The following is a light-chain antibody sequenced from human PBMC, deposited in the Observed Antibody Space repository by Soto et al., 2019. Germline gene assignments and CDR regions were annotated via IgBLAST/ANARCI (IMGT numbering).Light chain of an antibody. Sequence: QSVLTQPASVSGSPGQSITISRTGTSSDVGGYRYVSWYQQHPGKAPKLLIYEVSNRPSGVSNRFSGSKSGNTASLTISGLQAEDEADYYCSSYTRSSTLVFGGGTKLTVL. V-gene: IGLV2-14*01. CDR1: SSDVGGYRY. CDR3: SSYTRSSTLV. J-gene: IGLJ2*01. CDR2: EVS.